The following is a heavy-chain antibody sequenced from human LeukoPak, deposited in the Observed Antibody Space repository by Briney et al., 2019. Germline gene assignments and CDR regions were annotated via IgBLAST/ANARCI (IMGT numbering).Heavy chain of an antibody. V-gene: IGHV1-69*06. D-gene: IGHD6-19*01. J-gene: IGHJ2*01. CDR3: ARTVDSSGWYGCFDL. Sequence: ASVKVSCKASGGTFSSYAISWVRQAPGQGLEWMGGIIPIFGTANYAQKFQGRVTITADKSTSTAYMELSSLRSEDTAVYYCARTVDSSGWYGCFDLWGRGTLVTVSS. CDR1: GGTFSSYA. CDR2: IIPIFGTA.